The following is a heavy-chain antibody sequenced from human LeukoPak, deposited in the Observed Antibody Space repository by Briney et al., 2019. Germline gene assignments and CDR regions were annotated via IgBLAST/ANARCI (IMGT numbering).Heavy chain of an antibody. CDR1: GFTFSSYA. CDR2: ISGSGGST. V-gene: IGHV3-23*01. J-gene: IGHJ4*02. CDR3: AKDQGEYCSSTSCYEGD. D-gene: IGHD2-2*01. Sequence: PGGSLRLSXAASGFTFSSYAMSWVRQAPGKGLEWVSAISGSGGSTYYADSVKGRFTNSRDNSKNTLYLQMNSLRAEDTAVYYCAKDQGEYCSSTSCYEGDWGQGTLVTVSS.